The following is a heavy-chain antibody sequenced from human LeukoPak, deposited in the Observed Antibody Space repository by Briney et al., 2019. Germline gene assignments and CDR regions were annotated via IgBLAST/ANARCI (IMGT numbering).Heavy chain of an antibody. Sequence: GGSLRLSCVASGFTLSSYAVSWVRQAPGKGLQWVCSLGISGDYAWYAGSVKGRFTISRDNSKNTLYLQMNSLRAEDTAVYYCARTYYDFWSGYYSHFDYWGQGTLVTVSS. J-gene: IGHJ4*02. V-gene: IGHV3-23*01. CDR1: GFTLSSYA. CDR3: ARTYYDFWSGYYSHFDY. D-gene: IGHD3-3*01. CDR2: LGISGDYA.